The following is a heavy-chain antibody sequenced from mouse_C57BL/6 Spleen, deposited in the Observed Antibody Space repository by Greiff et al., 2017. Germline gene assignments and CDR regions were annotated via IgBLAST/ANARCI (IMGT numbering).Heavy chain of an antibody. Sequence: VKLMESGAELVKPGASVKLSCKASGYTFTEYTIHWVKQRSGQGLEWIGWFYPGSGSIKYNEKFKDKDTLTADKSSSTVYMELSRLTSEDSAVYFCARHEGAGYYGYYAMDDWGQGTSVTVSS. CDR3: ARHEGAGYYGYYAMDD. V-gene: IGHV1-62-2*01. CDR2: FYPGSGSI. CDR1: GYTFTEYT. D-gene: IGHD2-3*01. J-gene: IGHJ4*01.